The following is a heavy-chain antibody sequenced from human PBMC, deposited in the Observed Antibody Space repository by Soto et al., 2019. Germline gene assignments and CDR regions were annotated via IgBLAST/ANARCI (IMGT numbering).Heavy chain of an antibody. D-gene: IGHD2-15*01. CDR2: ISGSGDGT. CDR3: AKDPGYCSFGRCSRVDY. CDR1: GFTFNNYA. V-gene: IGHV3-23*01. J-gene: IGHJ4*02. Sequence: EVQLLESGGGLIQPGGSLRLSCAASGFTFNNYAMSWVRQAPGKGLEWVSVISGSGDGTYYADSVKGRFTISRDNSKNTLYLQMNSLKLEDTAVYYCAKDPGYCSFGRCSRVDYWGQGTLVTVSS.